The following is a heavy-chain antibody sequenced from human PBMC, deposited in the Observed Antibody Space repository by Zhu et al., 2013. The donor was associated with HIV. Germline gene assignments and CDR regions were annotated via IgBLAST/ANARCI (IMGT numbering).Heavy chain of an antibody. D-gene: IGHD1-26*01. V-gene: IGHV1-18*01. J-gene: IGHJ1*01. CDR1: GYTFTYYG. Sequence: QVQLVQSGAEVKKPGASVKVSCKASGYTFTYYGISWVRQAPGQGLEWMGWISGYTGNTNYAQMFQGRVTLTTDTSTRTAYMELTSLTSDDTAVYYCVRAPHSENYYVSEKYFHHWGQGTLIAVSS. CDR3: VRAPHSENYYVSEKYFHH. CDR2: ISGYTGNT.